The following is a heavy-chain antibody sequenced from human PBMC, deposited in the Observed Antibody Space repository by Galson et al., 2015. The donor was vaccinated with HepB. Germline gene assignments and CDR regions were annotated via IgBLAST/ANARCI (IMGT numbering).Heavy chain of an antibody. J-gene: IGHJ3*02. CDR1: GFTFNTYS. Sequence: SLRLSCAASGFTFNTYSMNWVRQAPGKGLECVSSISTGSTDTHYADSVKGRFAISRDNAKNSLYLRMSSLRAEDTAVYYCASEARVCCDNRCYSGISGFEIGGQGTMGTV. V-gene: IGHV3-21*01. D-gene: IGHD2-15*01. CDR2: ISTGSTDT. CDR3: ASEARVCCDNRCYSGISGFEI.